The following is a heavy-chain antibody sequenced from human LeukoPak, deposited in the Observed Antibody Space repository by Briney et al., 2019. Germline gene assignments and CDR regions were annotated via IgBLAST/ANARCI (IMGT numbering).Heavy chain of an antibody. D-gene: IGHD3-10*01. CDR1: GYTFTGYY. Sequence: ASVKVSCKASGYTFTGYYMHWVRQAPGQGLEWMGWINPNSGGTNYAQKFQGRVTMTRDTSISTAYMELSRLRSEDTAVYYCARVGDYYGSGSYSDYWGQGTLVTVSS. J-gene: IGHJ4*02. CDR2: INPNSGGT. CDR3: ARVGDYYGSGSYSDY. V-gene: IGHV1-2*02.